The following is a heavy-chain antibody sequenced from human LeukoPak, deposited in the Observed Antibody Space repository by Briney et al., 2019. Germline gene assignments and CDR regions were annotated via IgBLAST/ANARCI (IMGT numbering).Heavy chain of an antibody. CDR2: VNDSGRT. D-gene: IGHD5-24*01. V-gene: IGHV4-34*01. Sequence: SETLSLTCAVYGGSFSGYYWSWVRQPPGKGLEWIGEVNDSGRTNYNPSLENQLTISVDTSKNQFSLKLTSVTAADTGVYYRARYFSDGSVSGPWFDPWGQGTLVTVSS. J-gene: IGHJ5*02. CDR3: ARYFSDGSVSGPWFDP. CDR1: GGSFSGYY.